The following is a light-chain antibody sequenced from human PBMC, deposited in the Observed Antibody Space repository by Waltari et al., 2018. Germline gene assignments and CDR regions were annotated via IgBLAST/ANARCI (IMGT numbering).Light chain of an antibody. J-gene: IGLJ3*02. Sequence: QSVLTQPPSASGNPGQRVTISCSGSSSNIGSHSVNWYQQFPGTAPKLLMYRNDQRPSGVSDRFSCSKSGTSASLAISGRQSEDEADYFCAARDDSLSGQVFGGGTKLTVL. CDR1: SSNIGSHS. V-gene: IGLV1-44*01. CDR3: AARDDSLSGQV. CDR2: RND.